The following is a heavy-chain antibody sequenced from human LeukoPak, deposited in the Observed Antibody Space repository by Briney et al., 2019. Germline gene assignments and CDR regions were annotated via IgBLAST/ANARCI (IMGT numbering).Heavy chain of an antibody. Sequence: SETLSLSCSVSGGSISTYYWSWIRQPPGKGLEWIGYIYYSGSTNYNPSLKSRVTISVDTSKNQFSLKLSSVTAADTAVYYCARGDCGGDCYSIGAFDIWGQGTMVTVSS. CDR3: ARGDCGGDCYSIGAFDI. CDR2: IYYSGST. CDR1: GGSISTYY. J-gene: IGHJ3*02. D-gene: IGHD2-21*02. V-gene: IGHV4-59*01.